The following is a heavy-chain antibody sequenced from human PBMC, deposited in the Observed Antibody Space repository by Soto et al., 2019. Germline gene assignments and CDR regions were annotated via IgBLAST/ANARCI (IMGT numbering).Heavy chain of an antibody. V-gene: IGHV4-30-4*01. CDR3: ARIPFCYEPWYYYYGMDV. CDR2: IYYTGST. J-gene: IGHJ6*02. Sequence: SETLSLTCTVSDGSFSSDDFYWSWVRQPQGKGLEWIGYIYYTGSTFNNPSLKSRVSISIDTPKTQFSLKLSSVTAADTAVYYCARIPFCYEPWYYYYGMDVWGQATTVSV. CDR1: DGSFSSDDFY. D-gene: IGHD3-3*01.